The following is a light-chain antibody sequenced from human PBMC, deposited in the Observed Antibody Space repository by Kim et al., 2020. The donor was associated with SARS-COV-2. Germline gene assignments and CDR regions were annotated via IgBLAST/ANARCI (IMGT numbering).Light chain of an antibody. Sequence: ASVGDRVTITCQASQDIRNYLNWYQQKPVRAPKLLIYDASNLEAGVASRFSGSGSGTHFSFTITSLQPEDIATYYCQQFDVLPITCGQGTRLEIK. CDR3: QQFDVLPIT. V-gene: IGKV1-33*01. CDR1: QDIRNY. J-gene: IGKJ5*01. CDR2: DAS.